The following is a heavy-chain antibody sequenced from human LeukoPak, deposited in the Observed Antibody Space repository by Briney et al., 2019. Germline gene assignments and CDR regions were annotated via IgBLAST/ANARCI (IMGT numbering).Heavy chain of an antibody. CDR1: GASISSYY. J-gene: IGHJ4*02. D-gene: IGHD6-19*01. V-gene: IGHV4-4*07. CDR3: ARGIAVAGTYYFDS. Sequence: SETLSLTCTVSGASISSYYWSWIRQPAGKGLEWIGRMYISGSTDYNPSLKSRVTMSVETSTNQFSLKLSSVTAADTAVYYCARGIAVAGTYYFDSWGKGTLITVSS. CDR2: MYISGST.